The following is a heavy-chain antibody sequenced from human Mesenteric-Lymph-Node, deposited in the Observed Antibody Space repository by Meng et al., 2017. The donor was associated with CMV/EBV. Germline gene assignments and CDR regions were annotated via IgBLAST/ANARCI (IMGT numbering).Heavy chain of an antibody. CDR2: IEGDGSRT. V-gene: IGHV3-7*01. CDR3: ARANNFDH. CDR1: GFPFSGYW. D-gene: IGHD4/OR15-4a*01. J-gene: IGHJ4*02. Sequence: GGFLRLSCEASGFPFSGYWMNWVRQAPGKGLEWVANIEGDGSRTYYVDSVKGRFTISRDNAKNSAYLQMNRLTAEDTAVYYCARANNFDHWGQGTLVTVSS.